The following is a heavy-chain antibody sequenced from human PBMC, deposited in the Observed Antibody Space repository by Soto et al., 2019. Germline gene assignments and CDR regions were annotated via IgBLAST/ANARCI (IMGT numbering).Heavy chain of an antibody. D-gene: IGHD6-13*01. J-gene: IGHJ4*02. CDR1: GGSISSGDYY. V-gene: IGHV4-31*03. CDR2: IYYSGST. CDR3: AKDPQQLIVYFDY. Sequence: SETLSLTCTVSGGSISSGDYYWTWIRQHPGKGLEWIGYIYYSGSTKHNPSLKSRITISVDTSKNQFSLKLNSLRAEDTAVYYCAKDPQQLIVYFDYWGQGTQVTVSS.